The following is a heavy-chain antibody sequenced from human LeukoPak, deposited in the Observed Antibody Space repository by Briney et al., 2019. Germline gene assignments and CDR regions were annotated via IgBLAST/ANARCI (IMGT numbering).Heavy chain of an antibody. CDR2: IRSKAYGGTT. Sequence: PGGSLRLSCTASGFTFGDYAMSWVRQAPGKGLEWVGFIRSKAYGGTTEYAASVKGRFTISRDDSKSIAYLQMNSLKTEDTAVYYCTRAGGWYGDYYYYYMDVWGKGTTVTVSS. CDR1: GFTFGDYA. J-gene: IGHJ6*03. D-gene: IGHD6-19*01. V-gene: IGHV3-49*04. CDR3: TRAGGWYGDYYYYYMDV.